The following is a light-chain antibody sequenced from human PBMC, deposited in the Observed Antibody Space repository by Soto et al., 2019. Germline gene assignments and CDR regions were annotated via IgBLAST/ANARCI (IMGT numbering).Light chain of an antibody. Sequence: QSVLTQPPSVSGTPGQSVIISCSGSSSNIGKNYVYWYQQVPGKAPKLLIYKDNQRPSGVPDRFSVSKSGTSASLAIIGLRSEDEADYYCAAWDDSLRGPYAVFGGGTQLTVL. CDR1: SSNIGKNY. V-gene: IGLV1-47*01. CDR2: KDN. J-gene: IGLJ7*01. CDR3: AAWDDSLRGPYAV.